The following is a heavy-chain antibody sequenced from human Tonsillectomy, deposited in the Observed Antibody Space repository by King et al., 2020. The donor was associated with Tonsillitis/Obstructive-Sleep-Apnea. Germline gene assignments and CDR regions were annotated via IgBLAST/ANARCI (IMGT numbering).Heavy chain of an antibody. D-gene: IGHD2-2*01. J-gene: IGHJ4*02. CDR2: ISAYNDNT. CDR3: ARDYCSSTSCYARYFDY. V-gene: IGHV1-18*01. CDR1: GYTFTNYG. Sequence: QLVQSGAEVKKPGASVKVSCKASGYTFTNYGISWVRQAPGQGLEWMGWISAYNDNTNYAQKFQGRVTMTTDTSTSTAYMELRSLRSDDTAVYYCARDYCSSTSCYARYFDYWGQGTLVTVSS.